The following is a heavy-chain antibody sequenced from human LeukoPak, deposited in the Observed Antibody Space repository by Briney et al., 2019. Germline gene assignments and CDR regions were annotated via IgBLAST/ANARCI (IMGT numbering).Heavy chain of an antibody. CDR2: IYHSGST. D-gene: IGHD2-2*01. V-gene: IGHV4-38-2*02. CDR3: ARDDCSRTSCYFGVDV. CDR1: GYSISSGYY. J-gene: IGHJ6*04. Sequence: KSSETLSLTCTVSGYSISSGYYWGWLRQPPGKGLEWIGSIYHSGSTYYNPSLKSRVTISVDTSKNQFSLQLSSVTAADTAVYYCARDDCSRTSCYFGVDVWGKGTTVTVSS.